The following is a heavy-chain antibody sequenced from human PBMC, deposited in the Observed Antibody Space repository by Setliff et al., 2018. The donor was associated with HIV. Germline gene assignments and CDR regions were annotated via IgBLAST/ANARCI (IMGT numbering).Heavy chain of an antibody. Sequence: SETLSLTCAVSGGSISRSNWWSWVRQPPGKGLEWIGEIYHSGSTNYNPSLKSRVTISVDKPKNQFSLNLDSVTAADTAVYYCARAPFYYGSGSYQTFDYWGQGTLVTVSS. CDR3: ARAPFYYGSGSYQTFDY. D-gene: IGHD3-10*01. J-gene: IGHJ4*02. CDR1: GGSISRSNW. CDR2: IYHSGST. V-gene: IGHV4-4*02.